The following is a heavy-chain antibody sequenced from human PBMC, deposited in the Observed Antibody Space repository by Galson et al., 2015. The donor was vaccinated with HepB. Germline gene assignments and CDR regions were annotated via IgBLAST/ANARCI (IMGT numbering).Heavy chain of an antibody. Sequence: SLRLSCAASGFTFSSYAMSWVRQAPGKGLEWVSAISGSGGSTYYADSVKGRFTISRDNSKNTLYLQMNSLRAEDTAVYYCAKESTQYGSGSYYNDYWGQGTLVTVSS. CDR1: GFTFSSYA. CDR3: AKESTQYGSGSYYNDY. CDR2: ISGSGGST. V-gene: IGHV3-23*01. D-gene: IGHD3-10*01. J-gene: IGHJ4*02.